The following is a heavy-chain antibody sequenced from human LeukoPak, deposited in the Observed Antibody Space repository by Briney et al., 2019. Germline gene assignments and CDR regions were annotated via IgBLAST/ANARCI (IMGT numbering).Heavy chain of an antibody. D-gene: IGHD3-10*01. J-gene: IGHJ4*02. CDR2: IYPGDSET. CDR3: ARRVTMVRGVTAFDY. CDR1: GYSFNCYW. Sequence: GKSLHISGMGSGYSFNCYWIGWVRQGTGKGLDWMDIIYPGDSETRYSPSFQGQVTISADKSISTAYLQWSSLKASDTAMYYCARRVTMVRGVTAFDYWGQGTLVTVSS. V-gene: IGHV5-51*01.